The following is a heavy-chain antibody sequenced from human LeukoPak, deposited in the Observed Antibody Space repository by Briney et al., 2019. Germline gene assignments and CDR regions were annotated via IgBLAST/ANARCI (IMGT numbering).Heavy chain of an antibody. D-gene: IGHD4-17*01. J-gene: IGHJ5*02. CDR3: ASWVYGDYSNWFDP. CDR2: IYYSGST. CDR1: GGSISSGDYY. Sequence: PSQTLSLTCTVSGGSISSGDYYWSWIRQPPGKGLEWIGCIYYSGSTYYNPSLKSRVTISVDTSKNQFSLKLSSVTAADTAVYYCASWVYGDYSNWFDPWGQGTLVTVSS. V-gene: IGHV4-30-4*01.